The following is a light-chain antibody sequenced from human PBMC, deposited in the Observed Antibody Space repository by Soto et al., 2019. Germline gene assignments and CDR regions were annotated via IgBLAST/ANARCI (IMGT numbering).Light chain of an antibody. CDR3: QQTYITPQT. CDR1: QSVNKF. V-gene: IGKV1-39*01. J-gene: IGKJ1*01. Sequence: DIQMTQSPSSLSASVGDRVTITCRASQSVNKFLNWYQQKPGRAPTLLVYKASTLQDGVPSRFSGSESGTHFTLTINSLQPGDSATYYCQQTYITPQTFGRGTTVEVK. CDR2: KAS.